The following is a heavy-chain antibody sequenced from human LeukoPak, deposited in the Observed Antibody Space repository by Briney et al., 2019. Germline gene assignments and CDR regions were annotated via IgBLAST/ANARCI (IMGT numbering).Heavy chain of an antibody. Sequence: GQSLRLSCAASGFTFSTYEMTWVRRAPGKGLEWVSYISSSGSTTYYSDSVKGRFTISRDDAKNSLYLQMNSLRVEDTAVYFCARVRSLGTVFDIWGRGTILTVSS. V-gene: IGHV3-48*03. CDR3: ARVRSLGTVFDI. CDR1: GFTFSTYE. D-gene: IGHD2-8*02. J-gene: IGHJ3*02. CDR2: ISSSGSTT.